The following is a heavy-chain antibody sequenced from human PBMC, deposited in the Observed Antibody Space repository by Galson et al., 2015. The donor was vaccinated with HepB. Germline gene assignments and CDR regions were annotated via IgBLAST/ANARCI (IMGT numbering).Heavy chain of an antibody. D-gene: IGHD3-9*01. V-gene: IGHV3-30*03. Sequence: SCAASGFIFSNYGIHWVRQAPGKGLQWVALISYDGTNKYYADSVRGRFTISRDNSKNTLYLQMNSLTTEDAAVYYCAREGSPSHYNNTLDVWGQGTTVTVSS. J-gene: IGHJ6*02. CDR2: ISYDGTNK. CDR3: AREGSPSHYNNTLDV. CDR1: GFIFSNYG.